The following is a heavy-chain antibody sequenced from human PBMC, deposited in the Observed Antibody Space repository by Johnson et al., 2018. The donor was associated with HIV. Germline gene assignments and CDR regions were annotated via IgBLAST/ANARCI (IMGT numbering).Heavy chain of an antibody. Sequence: QMLLVESGGGLVKPGGSLRLSCAASGFTFSDYYMSWIRQAPGKGLEWVSYISSSGSTIYYADSVKGRFTISRDNAKNSLYMQMNSRRAEDTAVYYCARVEPIRRAIDAFDIWGKGTMVTVSS. V-gene: IGHV3-11*04. CDR2: ISSSGSTI. J-gene: IGHJ3*02. CDR3: ARVEPIRRAIDAFDI. CDR1: GFTFSDYY.